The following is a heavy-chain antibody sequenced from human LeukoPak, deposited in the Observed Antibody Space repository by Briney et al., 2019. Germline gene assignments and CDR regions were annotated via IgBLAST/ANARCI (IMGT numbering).Heavy chain of an antibody. J-gene: IGHJ4*02. D-gene: IGHD4-11*01. Sequence: SETLSLTCTVSGGSISSYYWSWIRQPPGKGLEWIGYIYTSGSTNCNPSLKSRVTISVDTSKNQFSLKLSSVTAADTAVYYCARYSNDNFDYWGQGTLVTVSS. CDR3: ARYSNDNFDY. CDR1: GGSISSYY. V-gene: IGHV4-4*09. CDR2: IYTSGST.